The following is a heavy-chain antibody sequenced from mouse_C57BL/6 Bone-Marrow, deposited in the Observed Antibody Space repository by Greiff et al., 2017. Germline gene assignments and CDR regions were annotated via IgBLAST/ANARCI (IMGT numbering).Heavy chain of an antibody. CDR2: ISDGGSYT. CDR1: GFTFSSYA. CDR3: ARDRDYYGSSYYWYFDV. J-gene: IGHJ1*03. D-gene: IGHD1-1*01. Sequence: EVNVVESGGGLVKPGGSLKLSCAASGFTFSSYAMSWVRQTPEKRLEWVATISDGGSYTYYPDNVKGRFTISRDNAKNNLYLQMSHLKSEGTAMYYCARDRDYYGSSYYWYFDVWGTGTTVTVSS. V-gene: IGHV5-4*01.